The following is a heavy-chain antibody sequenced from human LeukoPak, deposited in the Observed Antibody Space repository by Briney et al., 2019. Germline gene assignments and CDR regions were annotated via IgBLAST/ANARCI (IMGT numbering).Heavy chain of an antibody. D-gene: IGHD6-6*01. V-gene: IGHV4-31*03. J-gene: IGHJ6*02. Sequence: SQTLSLTCTVSGGSISSGGYYWSWIRQHPGKGLEWIGYIYYSGSTYYNPSLKSRVTISVDTSKNQFSLKLSSVTAADTAVYYCARERARIAARPYYYGMDVWGQGTTVTVSS. CDR2: IYYSGST. CDR3: ARERARIAARPYYYGMDV. CDR1: GGSISSGGYY.